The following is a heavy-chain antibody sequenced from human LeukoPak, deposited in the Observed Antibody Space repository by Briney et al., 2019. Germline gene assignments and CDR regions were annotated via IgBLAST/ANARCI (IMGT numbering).Heavy chain of an antibody. D-gene: IGHD1-26*01. Sequence: KAGGSLRLSCAASGFTFSSYSMNWVRQAPGKGLEWVPSISSSSSYIYYADSVKGRFTISRDNSKNTLYLQMNSLRTEDTAVYYCAKDLTGYYGGAGCFDYWGQGTLVTVSS. CDR3: AKDLTGYYGGAGCFDY. CDR2: ISSSSSYI. V-gene: IGHV3-21*01. CDR1: GFTFSSYS. J-gene: IGHJ4*02.